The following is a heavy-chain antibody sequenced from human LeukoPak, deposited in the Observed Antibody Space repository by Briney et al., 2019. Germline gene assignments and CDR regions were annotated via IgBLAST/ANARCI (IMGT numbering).Heavy chain of an antibody. CDR2: ISWNSGSI. V-gene: IGHV3-9*03. CDR3: AKGLDSSAYYYFDY. Sequence: GRSLRLSCAAAGFTFDDYATHWVRPAPGNGLEWVSGISWNSGSIGYADSVKGRFTISRDNAKNSLYLQMNSLRAEDMALYYCAKGLDSSAYYYFDYWGQGTLVTVSS. D-gene: IGHD6-19*01. CDR1: GFTFDDYA. J-gene: IGHJ4*02.